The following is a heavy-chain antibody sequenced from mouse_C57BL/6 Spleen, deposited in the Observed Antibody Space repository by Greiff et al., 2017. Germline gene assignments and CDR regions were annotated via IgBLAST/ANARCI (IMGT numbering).Heavy chain of an antibody. J-gene: IGHJ4*01. CDR2: IDPETGGT. CDR3: TSSTMVTKGDY. D-gene: IGHD2-2*01. V-gene: IGHV1-15*01. CDR1: GYTFTDYE. Sequence: VQLQQPGAELVRPGASVTLSCKASGYTFTDYEMHWVKQTPVHGLEWIGAIDPETGGTAYNQKFKGKAILTADKSSSTAYMELRRLTSEDSAVYYCTSSTMVTKGDYWGQGTSVTVSS.